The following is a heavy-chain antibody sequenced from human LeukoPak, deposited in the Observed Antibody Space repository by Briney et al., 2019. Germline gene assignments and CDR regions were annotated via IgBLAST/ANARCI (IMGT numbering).Heavy chain of an antibody. CDR3: ARGRWELLG. D-gene: IGHD1-26*01. CDR1: GGSISSYY. J-gene: IGHJ4*02. CDR2: IYYSGST. V-gene: IGHV4-59*08. Sequence: SETLSLTCTVSGGSISSYYWSWIRQPPGRGLEWIGYIYYSGSTNYNPSLKSRVTISVDTSKDQFSLKLSSVTAADTAVYYCARGRWELLGWGQGTLVTISS.